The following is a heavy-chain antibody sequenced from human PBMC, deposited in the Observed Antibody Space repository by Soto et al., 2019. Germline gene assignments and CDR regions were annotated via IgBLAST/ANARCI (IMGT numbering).Heavy chain of an antibody. D-gene: IGHD3-16*01. CDR1: GGSVSSGSYY. CDR2: IYYSGST. V-gene: IGHV4-61*01. J-gene: IGHJ4*02. Sequence: QVQLQESGPGLVKPSETLSLTCTVSGGSVSSGSYYWSWIRQPPGKGLEWIGYIYYSGSTNYIPSLKSRVTKSGNTAKNQFPLKLGSGTGADTAGYYCAREVFGCPFDYRGQGTLVNVSS. CDR3: AREVFGCPFDY.